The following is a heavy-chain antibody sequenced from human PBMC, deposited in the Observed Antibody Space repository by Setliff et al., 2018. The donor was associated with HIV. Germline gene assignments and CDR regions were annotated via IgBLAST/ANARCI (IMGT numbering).Heavy chain of an antibody. D-gene: IGHD2-2*01. J-gene: IGHJ5*01. CDR3: ARRAVQDGSVTSSNWFES. Sequence: SETLSLTCAVSGDSIGTYSWHWLRQPPGKGLEWIGYIYGSGSTGYNPSLTSRVTMSTDTPNNRFALKLSSVTAADTAVYYCARRAVQDGSVTSSNWFESWGQGTPVTVSS. CDR1: GDSIGTYS. V-gene: IGHV4-4*09. CDR2: IYGSGST.